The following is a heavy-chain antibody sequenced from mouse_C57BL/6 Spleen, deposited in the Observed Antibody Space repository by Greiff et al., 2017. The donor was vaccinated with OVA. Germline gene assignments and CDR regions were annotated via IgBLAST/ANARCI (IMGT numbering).Heavy chain of an antibody. CDR2: ISNGGGST. CDR1: GFTFSDYY. V-gene: IGHV5-12*01. J-gene: IGHJ2*01. CDR3: ARHSYFDY. Sequence: DVQLVESGGGLVQPGGSLKLSCAASGFTFSDYYMYWVRQTPEKRLEWVAYISNGGGSTYYPDTVKGRFTISRDNAKNTLYLQMSRLKSEDTAMYYCARHSYFDYWGQGTTLTVSS.